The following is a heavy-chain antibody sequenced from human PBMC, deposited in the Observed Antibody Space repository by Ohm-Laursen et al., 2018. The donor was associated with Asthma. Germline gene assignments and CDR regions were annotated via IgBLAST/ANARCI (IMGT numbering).Heavy chain of an antibody. V-gene: IGHV4-30-4*02. CDR1: GDSINSGNNY. Sequence: SDTLSLTCTVSGDSINSGNNYWSWIRQHPGKGLEWIGYIYYSGLTYSNPSLRSRVSISVDTSKNQFSLNLTPVTAADTAVYYCARGTFYYESTGYYFFDHWGQGALVTVSS. D-gene: IGHD3-22*01. CDR3: ARGTFYYESTGYYFFDH. J-gene: IGHJ4*02. CDR2: IYYSGLT.